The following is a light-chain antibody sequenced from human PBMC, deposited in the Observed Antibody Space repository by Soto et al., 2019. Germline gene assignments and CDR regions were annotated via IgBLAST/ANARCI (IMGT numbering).Light chain of an antibody. J-gene: IGKJ1*01. CDR2: VAS. V-gene: IGKV3-20*01. CDR1: QSVSASY. Sequence: DIVWTQSPGTLSLSPGERATLSCKASQSVSASYLAWYQQRPGQAPRLLLYVASNRPTGIPARFSCSGSGTDFTLTISRLEPEDFALYYCQQYGSSPWTFGQGTKVEIK. CDR3: QQYGSSPWT.